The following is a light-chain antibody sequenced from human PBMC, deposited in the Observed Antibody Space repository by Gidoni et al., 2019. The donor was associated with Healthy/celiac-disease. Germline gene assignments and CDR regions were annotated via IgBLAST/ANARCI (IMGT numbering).Light chain of an antibody. Sequence: QSVLPQPPSGSEPPSRRVTIHCSVSSSNIGNHAVTGYQQLPGKAPKLLIYCDDLLPSGVSARFSGSKSGTSSSLAISGLQSEDEVDYYCAACDDSLNGRVFGGGTKLHVL. CDR2: CDD. CDR1: SSNIGNHA. V-gene: IGLV1-36*01. CDR3: AACDDSLNGRV. J-gene: IGLJ3*02.